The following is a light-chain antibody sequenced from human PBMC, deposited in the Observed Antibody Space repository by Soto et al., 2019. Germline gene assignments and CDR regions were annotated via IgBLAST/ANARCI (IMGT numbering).Light chain of an antibody. CDR1: SSNIGSNT. V-gene: IGLV1-44*01. CDR2: SNN. CDR3: AAWDDSLNEV. J-gene: IGLJ2*01. Sequence: QSVLTQPPSASGTPGQRVTISCSGSSSNIGSNTVNWYQQLPGTAPKLVIYSNNRRPSGVPDRFSGSKSGTSASLAISGLQSEDEAGYYCAAWDDSLNEVFGGGTQLTVL.